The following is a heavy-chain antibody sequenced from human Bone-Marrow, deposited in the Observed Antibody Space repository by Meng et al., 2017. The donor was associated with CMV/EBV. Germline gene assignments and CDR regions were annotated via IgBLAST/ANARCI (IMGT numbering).Heavy chain of an antibody. CDR2: IYYSGST. CDR1: GGSVSSGSYY. CDR3: AGDHQDCSSTSCYSGFDY. Sequence: GSLRLSCTVSGGSVSSGSYYWSWIRQPPGKGLEWIGYIYYSGSTNYNPSLKSRVTISVDTSKNQFSLKLSSVTAADTAVYYCAGDHQDCSSTSCYSGFDYWGQGTLVTVSS. J-gene: IGHJ4*02. V-gene: IGHV4-61*01. D-gene: IGHD2-2*02.